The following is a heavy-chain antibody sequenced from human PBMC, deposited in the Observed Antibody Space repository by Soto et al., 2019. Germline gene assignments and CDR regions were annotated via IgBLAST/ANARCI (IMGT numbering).Heavy chain of an antibody. Sequence: SETLSLTCTVSGGSISSYYWSWIRQPPGKGLEWIGYIYYSGSTNYNPSLKSRVTISVDTSKNQFSLKLSSVTAADTAVYYCARDRPQHWVFDYWGQGTLVTVSS. CDR3: ARDRPQHWVFDY. V-gene: IGHV4-59*01. CDR2: IYYSGST. J-gene: IGHJ4*02. D-gene: IGHD6-6*01. CDR1: GGSISSYY.